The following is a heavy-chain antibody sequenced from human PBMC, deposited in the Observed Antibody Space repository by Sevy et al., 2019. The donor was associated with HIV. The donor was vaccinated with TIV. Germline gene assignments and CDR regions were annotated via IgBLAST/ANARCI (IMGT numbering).Heavy chain of an antibody. CDR3: ARDEGVYGDYPYYFDY. D-gene: IGHD4-17*01. V-gene: IGHV1-18*01. CDR2: ISAYNCNT. Sequence: ASVKVSCKASGYTFTSYGISWVRQAPGQGLEWMGWISAYNCNTNYAQKLQGRVTMTTDTSTRKAYMEPRNLRSDDTAVDDCARDEGVYGDYPYYFDYWGQGTLVTVSS. CDR1: GYTFTSYG. J-gene: IGHJ4*02.